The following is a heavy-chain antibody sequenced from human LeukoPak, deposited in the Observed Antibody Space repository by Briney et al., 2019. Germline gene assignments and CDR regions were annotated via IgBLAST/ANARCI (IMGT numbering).Heavy chain of an antibody. CDR1: GFTFSDYY. CDR3: AREDSSGWLEDGMDV. V-gene: IGHV3-11*06. CDR2: ISSSSSYT. J-gene: IGHJ6*02. Sequence: PGGSLRLSCAASGFTFSDYYMSWIRQAPGKGLEWVSYISSSSSYTNYADSVKGRFTISRDNAKNSLYLQMNSLRAEDTAVYYCAREDSSGWLEDGMDVWGQGTTVTVSS. D-gene: IGHD6-19*01.